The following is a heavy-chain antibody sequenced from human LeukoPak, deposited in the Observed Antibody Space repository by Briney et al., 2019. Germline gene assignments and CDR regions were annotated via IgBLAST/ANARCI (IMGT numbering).Heavy chain of an antibody. J-gene: IGHJ4*02. D-gene: IGHD2-15*01. CDR3: ARGLRGGVY. CDR1: GSSISSGYY. Sequence: SETLSLTCAVSGSSISSGYYWGWIRPPPGKGLEWIGSIYHSGSTYYNPSLKSRVTISVDTSKNQFSLKLSSVTAADTAVYYCARGLRGGVYWGQGTLVTVSS. V-gene: IGHV4-38-2*01. CDR2: IYHSGST.